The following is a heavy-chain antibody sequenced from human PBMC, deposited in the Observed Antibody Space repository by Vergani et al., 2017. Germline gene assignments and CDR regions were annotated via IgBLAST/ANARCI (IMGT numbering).Heavy chain of an antibody. D-gene: IGHD6-19*01. V-gene: IGHV3-48*01. CDR3: AKVGRSEVAGTFGAFDI. J-gene: IGHJ3*02. Sequence: EVQLVESGGGLVQPGGSLRLSCVASGFIFSDYNMNWVRQAPGKGLEWISHISGSSSTIYYTDSVKGRFTISRDNAKNSLYLQINSLRAEDTAVYYCAKVGRSEVAGTFGAFDIWGQGTMVTVSS. CDR2: ISGSSSTI. CDR1: GFIFSDYN.